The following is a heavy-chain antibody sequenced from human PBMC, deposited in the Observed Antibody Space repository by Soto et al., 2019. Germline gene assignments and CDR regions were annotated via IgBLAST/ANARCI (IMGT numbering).Heavy chain of an antibody. D-gene: IGHD2-2*01. CDR3: AREDRDRETGLVPAAIDGMDV. CDR1: GGTFSRYS. J-gene: IGHJ6*02. Sequence: QVQLVQSGAEVKKPGSSVKVSCKASGGTFSRYSITWVRQAPGHGLEWIGTIIPIFGIASYAQKFQGRVTITADESTSAAYMELSGLRSDATAVYYCAREDRDRETGLVPAAIDGMDVWGQGTTGTVSS. V-gene: IGHV1-69*08. CDR2: IIPIFGIA.